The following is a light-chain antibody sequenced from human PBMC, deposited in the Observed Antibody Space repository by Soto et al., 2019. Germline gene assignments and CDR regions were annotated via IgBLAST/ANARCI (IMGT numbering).Light chain of an antibody. CDR2: DAS. Sequence: IVLTQSPATLSVSPGETATLSCRASENINTYLAWYQQKPGQAPRLLIYDASNRATGFPARFSASGSGTDFTLTISSLEPEDFAVYYCQQYGTSPMYTFGQGTKLEI. J-gene: IGKJ2*01. CDR3: QQYGTSPMYT. CDR1: ENINTY. V-gene: IGKV3-11*01.